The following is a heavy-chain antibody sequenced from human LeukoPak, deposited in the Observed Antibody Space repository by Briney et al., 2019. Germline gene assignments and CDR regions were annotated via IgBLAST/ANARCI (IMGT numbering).Heavy chain of an antibody. Sequence: KPGGSLRLSCAASGFTFSDYYMSWIRQAPGKGLEWVSYISSSGSTIYYADSVKGRFTISRDNAKNSLYLQMNSLRAEDTAVYYCARDSIVGATTYAFDIWGQGTMVTVSS. V-gene: IGHV3-11*04. CDR1: GFTFSDYY. CDR3: ARDSIVGATTYAFDI. J-gene: IGHJ3*02. CDR2: ISSSGSTI. D-gene: IGHD1-26*01.